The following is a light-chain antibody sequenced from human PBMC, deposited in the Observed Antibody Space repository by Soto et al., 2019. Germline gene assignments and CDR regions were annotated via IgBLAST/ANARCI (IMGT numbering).Light chain of an antibody. CDR2: DAS. CDR1: QSVSNN. Sequence: ILMTQSPATLSVSPGERATLSCRASQSVSNNLAWYQQKPGQAPRLLIYDASTRATGIPARFSGSGSGTDSTLTISGLHSEDFAVYYCQQYNNWPPCTFGQGTKVQIK. CDR3: QQYNNWPPCT. V-gene: IGKV3-15*01. J-gene: IGKJ1*01.